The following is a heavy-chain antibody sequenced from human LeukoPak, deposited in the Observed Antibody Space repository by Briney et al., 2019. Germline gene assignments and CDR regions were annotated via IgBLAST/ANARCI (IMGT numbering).Heavy chain of an antibody. CDR2: ITSTSYI. CDR3: AREGDTTMVTVDY. D-gene: IGHD5-18*01. J-gene: IGHJ4*02. CDR1: GFTFSSYS. Sequence: GGSLRVSCAASGFTFSSYSMNWVRQAPGRGLEWVSSITSTSYIYYADSVKGRFTISRDNAKNSLYLQMNSLRAEDTAVYYCAREGDTTMVTVDYWGQGTLVTVSS. V-gene: IGHV3-21*01.